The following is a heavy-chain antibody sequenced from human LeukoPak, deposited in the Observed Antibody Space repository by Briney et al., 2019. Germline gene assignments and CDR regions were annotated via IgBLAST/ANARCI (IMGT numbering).Heavy chain of an antibody. J-gene: IGHJ4*02. CDR1: GFTFSSYS. V-gene: IGHV3-48*01. Sequence: GGSLRLSCAASGFTFSSYSMNWVRQAPGKGLEWVSYISSSSSTIYYADSVKGRFTISRDNAKNSLYLQMNSLRAEDTAVYYCAREEEYCGGDCYSPPDYFDYWGQGTLVTVSS. D-gene: IGHD2-21*01. CDR2: ISSSSSTI. CDR3: AREEEYCGGDCYSPPDYFDY.